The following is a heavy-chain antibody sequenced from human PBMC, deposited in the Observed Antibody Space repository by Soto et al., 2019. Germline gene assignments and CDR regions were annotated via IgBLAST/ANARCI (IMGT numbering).Heavy chain of an antibody. CDR1: GFTFSRYG. CDR2: IWYDGSNK. CDR3: ARSGLYEYYYYGMDV. Sequence: QVQLVESGGGVVQPGRSLRLSCAASGFTFSRYGMHWVRQAPGKGLEWVAVIWYDGSNKYYADSVKGRFTISRDNSKNTLYLQMTSLRAEDTAVYYCARSGLYEYYYYGMDVWGQGTTVTVSS. V-gene: IGHV3-33*01. D-gene: IGHD2-8*01. J-gene: IGHJ6*02.